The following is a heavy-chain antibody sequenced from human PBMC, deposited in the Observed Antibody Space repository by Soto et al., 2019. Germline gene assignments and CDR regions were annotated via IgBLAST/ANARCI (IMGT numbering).Heavy chain of an antibody. J-gene: IGHJ6*02. D-gene: IGHD5-18*01. CDR3: ARVIEEDTAMVDYYYYGMDV. Sequence: GGSLRLSCAASGFTFSSYWMHWVRQAPGKGLVWVSRINSDGSSTSYADSVKGRFTISRDNAKNTLYLQMNSLRAEDTAVYYCARVIEEDTAMVDYYYYGMDVWGQGTTVTVSS. CDR2: INSDGSST. CDR1: GFTFSSYW. V-gene: IGHV3-74*01.